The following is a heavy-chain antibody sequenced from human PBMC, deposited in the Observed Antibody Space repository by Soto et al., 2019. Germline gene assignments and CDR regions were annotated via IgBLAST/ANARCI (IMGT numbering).Heavy chain of an antibody. Sequence: GASVKVSCKASGYSFSDFGITWVRQAPGQGLEWMGWISGKNGNTNYAQKVQGRVTLTADTSTSTAYMEMRALKSDDTATYYCARSDYYQHPGTFQYCGRGTPVALSS. J-gene: IGHJ4*02. CDR3: ARSDYYQHPGTFQY. V-gene: IGHV1-18*04. CDR1: GYSFSDFG. CDR2: ISGKNGNT. D-gene: IGHD4-17*01.